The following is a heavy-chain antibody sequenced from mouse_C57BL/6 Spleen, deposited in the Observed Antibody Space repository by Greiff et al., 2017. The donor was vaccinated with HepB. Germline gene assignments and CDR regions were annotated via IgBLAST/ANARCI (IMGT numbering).Heavy chain of an antibody. CDR3: ARREYFDY. CDR1: GYTFTSYW. V-gene: IGHV1-69*01. CDR2: IDPSDSYT. Sequence: VQLQQPGAELVMPGASVKLSCKASGYTFTSYWMHWVKQRPGQGLEWIGEIDPSDSYTNYNQKFKGKSTLTVDKSSSTAYMQLSSLTSEDSAVYYCARREYFDYWGQDTTLTVSS. J-gene: IGHJ2*01.